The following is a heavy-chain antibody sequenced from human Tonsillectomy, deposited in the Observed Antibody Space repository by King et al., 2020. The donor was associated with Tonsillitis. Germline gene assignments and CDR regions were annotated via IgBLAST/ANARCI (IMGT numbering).Heavy chain of an antibody. V-gene: IGHV4-61*02. Sequence: QLQESGPGLVKLSQTLSLTCTVSGASISSGSYYWNWIRRPAGKGLEWIGRIHSSGTTTYSPSLTSRLTISMDTSKNQFSLTLTSVTAADTGVYYCAGQLELATVSDYWGQGTLVTVSS. CDR2: IHSSGTT. J-gene: IGHJ4*02. CDR3: AGQLELATVSDY. D-gene: IGHD5-24*01. CDR1: GASISSGSYY.